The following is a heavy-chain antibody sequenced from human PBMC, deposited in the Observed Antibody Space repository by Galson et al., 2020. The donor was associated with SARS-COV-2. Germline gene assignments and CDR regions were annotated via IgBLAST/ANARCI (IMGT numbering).Heavy chain of an antibody. CDR2: IWYDGSNK. CDR1: GFTFSSYG. J-gene: IGHJ6*02. V-gene: IGHV3-33*06. Sequence: QAGGSLRLSCAASGFTFSSYGMHWVRQAPGKGLEWVAVIWYDGSNKYYADSVKGRFTISRDNSKNTLYLQMNSLRAEDTAVYYCAKDMLGNDYGMDVWGQGTTVTVSS. CDR3: AKDMLGNDYGMDV. D-gene: IGHD3-16*01.